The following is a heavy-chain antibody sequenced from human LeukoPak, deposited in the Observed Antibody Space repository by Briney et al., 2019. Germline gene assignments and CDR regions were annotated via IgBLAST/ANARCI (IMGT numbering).Heavy chain of an antibody. V-gene: IGHV1-69*13. D-gene: IGHD5-12*01. J-gene: IGHJ4*02. CDR2: IIPIFGTA. CDR1: GGTFSSYA. Sequence: RASVKVSCKASGGTFSSYAISWVRQAPGQGLEWMGGIIPIFGTANYAQKFQGRVTITADESTSTAYMELSSLRSEDTAVYYCAATREGVRYSGYGLPYYFDYWGQGTLVTVSS. CDR3: AATREGVRYSGYGLPYYFDY.